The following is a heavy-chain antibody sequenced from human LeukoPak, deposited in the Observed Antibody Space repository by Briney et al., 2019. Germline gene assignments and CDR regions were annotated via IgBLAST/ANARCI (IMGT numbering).Heavy chain of an antibody. D-gene: IGHD5-24*01. J-gene: IGHJ3*01. Sequence: TGGSLRLSCAASGFTFSNSAMTWVRQAQGKGLEWVSLISFSGESSFYAESVKGRFTIARDNSKDSLYLQMNSLRAEDTAIYYCAKDIQLSTWGLGTMVPVSS. CDR3: AKDIQLST. CDR2: ISFSGESS. V-gene: IGHV3-23*01. CDR1: GFTFSNSA.